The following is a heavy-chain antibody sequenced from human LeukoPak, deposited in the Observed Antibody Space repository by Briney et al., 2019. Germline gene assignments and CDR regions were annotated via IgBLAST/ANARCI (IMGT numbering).Heavy chain of an antibody. V-gene: IGHV1-18*01. CDR3: ARVRQQWLVRDFDY. Sequence: ASVKVSCKASGGTFSSYAISWVRQAPGQGLEWMGWISAYNGNTNYAQKLQGRVTMTTDTSTSTAYMELRSLRSDDTAVYYCARVRQQWLVRDFDYWGQGTLVTVSS. J-gene: IGHJ4*02. D-gene: IGHD6-19*01. CDR1: GGTFSSYA. CDR2: ISAYNGNT.